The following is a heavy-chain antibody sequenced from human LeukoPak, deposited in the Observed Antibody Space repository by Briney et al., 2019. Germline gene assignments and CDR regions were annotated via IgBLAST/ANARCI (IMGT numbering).Heavy chain of an antibody. CDR3: ANLGYCSSTSCRNGAFDI. CDR2: INAGNGNT. Sequence: ASVKVSCKASGYTFTSYAMHWVRQAPGQRLEWMGWINAGNGNTKYSQKFQGRVTITRDTSASTAYMELSSLRSEDTAVYYCANLGYCSSTSCRNGAFDIWGQGTMVTVSS. J-gene: IGHJ3*02. V-gene: IGHV1-3*01. D-gene: IGHD2-2*01. CDR1: GYTFTSYA.